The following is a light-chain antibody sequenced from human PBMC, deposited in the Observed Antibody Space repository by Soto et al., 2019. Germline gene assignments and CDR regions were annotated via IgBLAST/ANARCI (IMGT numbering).Light chain of an antibody. CDR1: QSVSDSY. Sequence: DIVLTQSPGTLSLSPGQRATITCRASQSVSDSYLAWYQQKPGQAPRLLIYGASHRATGIPDRFSGSGFGTDFTLTISRLEPEDFAVYYCQQYGTSLWTFGQGTKVDIK. J-gene: IGKJ1*01. V-gene: IGKV3-20*01. CDR2: GAS. CDR3: QQYGTSLWT.